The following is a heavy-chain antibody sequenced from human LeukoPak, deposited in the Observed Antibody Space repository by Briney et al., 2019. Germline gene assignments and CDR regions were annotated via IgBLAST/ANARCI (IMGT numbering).Heavy chain of an antibody. CDR1: GGTFSSYA. J-gene: IGHJ6*04. CDR2: IIPIFGTA. D-gene: IGHD6-13*01. CDR3: ARDSQPGIAAAGTYYYYGMDV. Sequence: SVKVSCKASGGTFSSYAISWVRQAPGQGLEWMGGIIPIFGTANYAQKFQGRVTITADDSTSTAYMELSSLRSEDTAVYYCARDSQPGIAAAGTYYYYGMDVWGKGTTVTVSS. V-gene: IGHV1-69*01.